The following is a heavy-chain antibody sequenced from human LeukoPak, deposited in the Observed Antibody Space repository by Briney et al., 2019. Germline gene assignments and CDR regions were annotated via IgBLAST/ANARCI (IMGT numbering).Heavy chain of an antibody. V-gene: IGHV3-30*02. CDR3: AKDRGYSSGIDY. Sequence: GGSLRLSCAASGFTFSSYSMNWVRQAPGKGPEWAAFIRYDGSNKNYADSVKGRFTISRDNSKNTLYLQMNSLRAEDTAVYYCAKDRGYSSGIDYWGQGTLVTVSS. CDR2: IRYDGSNK. J-gene: IGHJ4*02. CDR1: GFTFSSYS. D-gene: IGHD5-18*01.